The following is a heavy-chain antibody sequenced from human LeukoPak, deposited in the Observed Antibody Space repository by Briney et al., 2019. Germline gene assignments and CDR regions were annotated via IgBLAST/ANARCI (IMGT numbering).Heavy chain of an antibody. CDR3: AKEEESSLAGIAYFDY. CDR1: GFTFSSYW. J-gene: IGHJ4*02. CDR2: IKQDGSEK. Sequence: GGSLRLSCAASGFTFSSYWMSWVRQAPGKGLEWVANIKQDGSEKYYVDSVKGRFTISRDNSKNTLFLQMNSLRAEDTAIYYCAKEEESSLAGIAYFDYWGQGTLVTVSS. D-gene: IGHD6-19*01. V-gene: IGHV3-7*03.